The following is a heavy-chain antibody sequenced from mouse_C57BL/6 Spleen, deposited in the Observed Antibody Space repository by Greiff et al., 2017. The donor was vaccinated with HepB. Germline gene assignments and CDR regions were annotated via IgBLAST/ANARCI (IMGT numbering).Heavy chain of an antibody. Sequence: EVKLVESGPGMVKPSQSLSLTCTVTGYSITSGYDWHWIRHFPGNKLEWMGYISYSGSTNYNPSLKSRISITHDTSKNHFFLKLNSVTTEDTATYYCAKSYYDGAMDYWGQGTSVTVSS. D-gene: IGHD1-1*01. CDR2: ISYSGST. V-gene: IGHV3-1*01. CDR1: GYSITSGYD. CDR3: AKSYYDGAMDY. J-gene: IGHJ4*01.